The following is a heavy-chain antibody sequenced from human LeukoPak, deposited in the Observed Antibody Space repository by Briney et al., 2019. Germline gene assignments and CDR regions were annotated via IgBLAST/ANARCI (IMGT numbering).Heavy chain of an antibody. V-gene: IGHV4-38-2*02. D-gene: IGHD1-26*01. J-gene: IGHJ5*02. CDR1: GYPISSGYY. Sequence: SETLSLTCTVSGYPISSGYYRGWIRQPPGKGLGWIGSIFHSGSSHYNPSLRSRVTMSVNTSTNQVSLKLSSVTAADTAIYYCARTLVGATKFTPWGQGALVTVSS. CDR3: ARTLVGATKFTP. CDR2: IFHSGSS.